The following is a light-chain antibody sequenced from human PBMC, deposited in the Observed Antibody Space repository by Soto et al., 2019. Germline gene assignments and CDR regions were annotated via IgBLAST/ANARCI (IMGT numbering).Light chain of an antibody. CDR1: SSDVGGHNS. CDR3: TSYTSSSTYV. J-gene: IGLJ1*01. V-gene: IGLV2-14*01. CDR2: NVS. Sequence: QSALTQPASVPGSPGQSITISCTETSSDVGGHNSVSWYQQHPGKAPKLMIYNVSNRPSGVSNRFSGSKSGNTASLTISGLLAEDEADYYCTSYTSSSTYVFGAGTKLTVL.